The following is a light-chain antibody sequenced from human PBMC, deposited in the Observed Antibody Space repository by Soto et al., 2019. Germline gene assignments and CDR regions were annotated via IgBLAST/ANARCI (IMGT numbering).Light chain of an antibody. CDR3: PLYGASPKYT. Sequence: EIVLTQSPGTLSLSPGQRATLSCRASQSVSSSSLAWYQQRPGQAPRLLIYGASRRATGIPDRFSGSGSGTDFTLTISRLEPEDFAVYYCPLYGASPKYTFGQWTKLEI. V-gene: IGKV3-20*01. CDR2: GAS. J-gene: IGKJ2*01. CDR1: QSVSSSS.